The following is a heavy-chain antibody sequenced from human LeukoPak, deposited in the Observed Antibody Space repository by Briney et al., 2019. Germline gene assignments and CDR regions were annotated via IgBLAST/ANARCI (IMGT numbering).Heavy chain of an antibody. V-gene: IGHV3-7*03. CDR2: IKQDGSEK. CDR1: GFTFSSYW. CDR3: ARGGYSSINFDY. D-gene: IGHD6-13*01. J-gene: IGHJ4*02. Sequence: GGSLRLSCAASGFTFSSYWMSWVRQAPGKGLEWVANIKQDGSEKYYVDSVKGRFTISRDNSKNTLYLQMNSLRAEDTAVYYCARGGYSSINFDYWGQGTLVTVSS.